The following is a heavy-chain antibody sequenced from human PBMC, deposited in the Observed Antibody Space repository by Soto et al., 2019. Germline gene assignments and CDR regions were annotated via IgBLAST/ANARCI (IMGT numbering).Heavy chain of an antibody. D-gene: IGHD3-10*01. CDR3: ARMESCGSVNWYDP. CDR2: MNPGSGDT. V-gene: IGHV1-8*01. CDR1: GYTFTNND. J-gene: IGHJ5*02. Sequence: ASVKVSCKASGYTFTNNDVSWVRQATGQGLEWMGWMNPGSGDTGYAQKFQGRVTMTRDISIATAYMELNSLTSEDTAIYYYARMESCGSVNWYDPWGQGTRVTVSP.